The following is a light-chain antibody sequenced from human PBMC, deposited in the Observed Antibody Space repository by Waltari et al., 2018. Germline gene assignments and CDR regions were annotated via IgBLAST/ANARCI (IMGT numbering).Light chain of an antibody. CDR3: QHTFETPYS. J-gene: IGKJ2*01. CDR1: ENIGSY. Sequence: DIQMTQSPSSLSASIGARVTLTCRSSENIGSYLNWYQQRTGEAPKLLIYATSTLQTEVPSRFSGSGSRTDFTLTISSLQPEDFATYYCQHTFETPYSFGQGTKLESK. CDR2: ATS. V-gene: IGKV1-39*01.